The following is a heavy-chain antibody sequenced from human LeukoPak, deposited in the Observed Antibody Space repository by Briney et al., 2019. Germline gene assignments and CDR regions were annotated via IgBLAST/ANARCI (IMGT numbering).Heavy chain of an antibody. V-gene: IGHV3-23*01. D-gene: IGHD5-12*01. J-gene: IGHJ4*02. Sequence: PGGSLRLSCAASGFTFSSYAMSWVRQAPGKGLEWVSAISGSGGSTYYADSVKGRFTISRDNSKNTLYLQMNSLRAEDTAVYYCANPDSGYDYNYFAYWGQGTLVTVS. CDR1: GFTFSSYA. CDR3: ANPDSGYDYNYFAY. CDR2: ISGSGGST.